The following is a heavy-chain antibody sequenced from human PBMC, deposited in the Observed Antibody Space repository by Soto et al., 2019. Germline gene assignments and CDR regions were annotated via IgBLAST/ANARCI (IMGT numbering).Heavy chain of an antibody. CDR1: GFTFSHHD. Sequence: EVHLLESGGGLVQPGGSLRLSCAASGFTFSHHDMSWVRQAPGKGLEWVSAISGSGDRTHYADSVKGRFTISRDNSKNMLSLQMNSLRAEDTAVYHCAKGISSASSFDSWGQGTLVTVSS. CDR3: AKGISSASSFDS. J-gene: IGHJ4*02. V-gene: IGHV3-23*01. D-gene: IGHD3-22*01. CDR2: ISGSGDRT.